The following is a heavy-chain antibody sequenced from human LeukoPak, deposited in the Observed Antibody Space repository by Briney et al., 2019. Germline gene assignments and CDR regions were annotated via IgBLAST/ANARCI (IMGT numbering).Heavy chain of an antibody. Sequence: YWSWIRQSPGKGLEWMGIIYPGDSDTRYSPSFQGQVTISADKSISTAYLQWSSLKASDTAMYYCARATGAYYDYVWGSYRYGGIEDYWGQGTLVTVSS. CDR3: ARATGAYYDYVWGSYRYGGIEDY. D-gene: IGHD3-16*02. CDR1: YW. J-gene: IGHJ4*02. V-gene: IGHV5-51*01. CDR2: IYPGDSDT.